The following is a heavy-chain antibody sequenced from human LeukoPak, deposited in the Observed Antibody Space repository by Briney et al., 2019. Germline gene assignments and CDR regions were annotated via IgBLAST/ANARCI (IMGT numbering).Heavy chain of an antibody. J-gene: IGHJ4*02. CDR3: ARYLLYDSSGYYYDY. D-gene: IGHD3-22*01. CDR1: GGTFSSYA. V-gene: IGHV1-69*13. CDR2: IIPIFGTA. Sequence: ASVKVSCKASGGTFSSYAISWVRQAPGQGLEWMGGIIPIFGTANYAQKFQGRVTITADESTSTAYMELSSLGSEDTAVYYCARYLLYDSSGYYYDYWGQGTLVTVSS.